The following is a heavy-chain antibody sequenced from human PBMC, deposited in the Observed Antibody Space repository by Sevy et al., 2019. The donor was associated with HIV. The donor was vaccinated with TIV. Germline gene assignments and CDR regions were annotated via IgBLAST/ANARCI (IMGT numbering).Heavy chain of an antibody. D-gene: IGHD3-22*01. Sequence: GGSLRLSCAVSGFSFDSYGMTWVRQAPGKGLEWVSGISGSGTRTYYADSVKGRFSISRDNSKNRLYLQMNSLGSEDTGIFYCAKRGGGHYDPDEIGYYFYYYNMDVWGKGTTVTVSS. J-gene: IGHJ6*03. V-gene: IGHV3-23*01. CDR1: GFSFDSYG. CDR2: ISGSGTRT. CDR3: AKRGGGHYDPDEIGYYFYYYNMDV.